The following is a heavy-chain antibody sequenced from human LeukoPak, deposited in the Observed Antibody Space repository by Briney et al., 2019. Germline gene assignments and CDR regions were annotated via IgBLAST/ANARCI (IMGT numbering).Heavy chain of an antibody. CDR2: IKTKADGGTT. CDR1: GFTFTDAW. Sequence: GGSLRLSCAASGFTFTDAWMSWVRQAPGKGLEWVGRIKTKADGGTTDYAAPVKGRFTISRDDSKNTLYLQMSSLRTEDTAVYYCCADYYDSSGYFAYWGQGTLVTVSS. V-gene: IGHV3-15*01. D-gene: IGHD3-22*01. J-gene: IGHJ4*02. CDR3: CADYYDSSGYFAY.